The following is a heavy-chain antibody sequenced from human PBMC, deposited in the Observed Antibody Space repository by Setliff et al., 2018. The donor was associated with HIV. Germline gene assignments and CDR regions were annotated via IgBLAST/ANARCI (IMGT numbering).Heavy chain of an antibody. V-gene: IGHV4-61*02. Sequence: SETLSLTCTVSGGSISSGSYYWSWIRQPAGKGLEWIGRIYTSGSTNYNPSLKSRVTISVGTSKNQFSLKLRSVTAADTAVYYCARETYYYDNPQYYYYYMDVWGKGTTVTVSS. CDR3: ARETYYYDNPQYYYYYMDV. D-gene: IGHD3-22*01. J-gene: IGHJ6*03. CDR2: IYTSGST. CDR1: GGSISSGSYY.